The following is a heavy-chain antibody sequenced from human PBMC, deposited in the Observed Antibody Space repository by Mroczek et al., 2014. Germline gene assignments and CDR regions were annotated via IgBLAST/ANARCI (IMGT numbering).Heavy chain of an antibody. CDR1: GGSISSYY. J-gene: IGHJ4*02. V-gene: IGHV4-59*01. CDR3: AREGPDYYDSSGLDY. D-gene: IGHD3-22*01. Sequence: QVQLQQWGPGLVKPSETLSLTCTVSGGSISSYYWSWIRQPPGKGLEWIGYIYYSGSTNYNPSLKSRVTISVDTSKNQFSLKLSSVTAADTAVYYCAREGPDYYDSSGLDYWGQGTLVTVSS. CDR2: IYYSGST.